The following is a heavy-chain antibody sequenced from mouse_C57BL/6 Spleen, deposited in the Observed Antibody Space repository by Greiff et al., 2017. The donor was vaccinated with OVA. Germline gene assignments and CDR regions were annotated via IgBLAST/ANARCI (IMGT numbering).Heavy chain of an antibody. CDR3: ARSRGDDYDAGYFDV. Sequence: VKVVESGPGLVAPSQSLSITCTVSGFSLTSYAISWVRQPPGQGLEWLGVIWPGGGTNYNSALKSRLSISKDNSKSQVFLKMNSLRTEDTAGDYGARSRGDDYDAGYFDVWGTGTTVTVSS. CDR1: GFSLTSYA. D-gene: IGHD2-4*01. CDR2: IWPGGGT. V-gene: IGHV2-9-1*01. J-gene: IGHJ1*03.